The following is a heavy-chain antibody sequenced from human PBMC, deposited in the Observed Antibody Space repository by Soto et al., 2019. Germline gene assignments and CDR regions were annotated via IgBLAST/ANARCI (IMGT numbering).Heavy chain of an antibody. CDR1: GFTFSTYW. D-gene: IGHD1-26*01. CDR3: ATAISSPFSDFDS. Sequence: EVQLVQSGGDLVQPGGSLRLSCVASGFTFSTYWMTWVRQAPGMGLEWVAGIKEDASEKGYVDSVKGRCSISRDNAKNALYLQLNSLTAEDTAVYYCATAISSPFSDFDSWGQGSRVTVSS. J-gene: IGHJ4*02. V-gene: IGHV3-7*01. CDR2: IKEDASEK.